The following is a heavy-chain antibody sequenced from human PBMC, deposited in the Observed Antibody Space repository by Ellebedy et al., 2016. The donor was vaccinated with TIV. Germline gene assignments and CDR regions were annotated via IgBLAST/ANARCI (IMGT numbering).Heavy chain of an antibody. Sequence: GGSLRLSXVASGFTFSSYWIHWVRQGPGKGLVWVSRINIDETTTSYADSVKGRFTISRDNAKNRLYLQMNSLRGEDTAVYYCARGGSSGYSYGFHWGQGTLVTVSS. CDR3: ARGGSSGYSYGFH. J-gene: IGHJ4*02. D-gene: IGHD5-18*01. CDR1: GFTFSSYW. V-gene: IGHV3-74*01. CDR2: INIDETTT.